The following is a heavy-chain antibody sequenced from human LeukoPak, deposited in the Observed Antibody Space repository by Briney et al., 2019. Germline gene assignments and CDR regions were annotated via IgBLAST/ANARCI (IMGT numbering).Heavy chain of an antibody. CDR1: GYSFTSYW. V-gene: IGHV5-51*01. CDR2: IYPGDSDT. Sequence: GESLKIFCKGSGYSFTSYWIGWVRQMPGKSLEWMGIIYPGDSDTRYSPSFQGQVTISADKSISTAYLQWSSLKASDTAMYYSARLRIAVAGTRGYYYYGMDVWGQGTTVTVSS. J-gene: IGHJ6*02. D-gene: IGHD6-19*01. CDR3: ARLRIAVAGTRGYYYYGMDV.